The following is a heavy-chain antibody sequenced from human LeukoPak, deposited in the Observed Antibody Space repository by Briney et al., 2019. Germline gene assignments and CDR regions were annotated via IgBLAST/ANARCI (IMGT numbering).Heavy chain of an antibody. D-gene: IGHD3-10*01. J-gene: IGHJ5*02. CDR1: GGSISSSNW. V-gene: IGHV4-4*02. CDR2: IYHSGST. Sequence: SETLSLTCAVSGGSISSSNWWSWVRQPPGKGLEWIGEIYHSGSTNYNPSLKSRVTISVDKSKNQFSLKLSSVTAADTAVYYCARERGYYGSGSWFDPWGQGTLVTVSS. CDR3: ARERGYYGSGSWFDP.